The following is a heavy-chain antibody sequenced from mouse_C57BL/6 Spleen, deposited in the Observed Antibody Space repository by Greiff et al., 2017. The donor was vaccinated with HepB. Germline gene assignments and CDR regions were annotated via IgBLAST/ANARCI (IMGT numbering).Heavy chain of an antibody. CDR3: ARSGGGYYGGAWFAY. D-gene: IGHD2-3*01. J-gene: IGHJ3*01. CDR1: GYAFTNYL. CDR2: INPGSGGT. Sequence: QVQLQQSGAELVRPGTSVKVSCKASGYAFTNYLIEWVKQRPGQGLEWIGVINPGSGGTNYNEKFKGKATLTADKSSSTAYMQLSSLTSEDSAVYFCARSGGGYYGGAWFAYWGQGTLVTVSA. V-gene: IGHV1-54*01.